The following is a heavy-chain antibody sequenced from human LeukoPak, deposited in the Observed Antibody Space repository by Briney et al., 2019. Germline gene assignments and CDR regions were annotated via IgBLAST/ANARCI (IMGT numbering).Heavy chain of an antibody. V-gene: IGHV3-23*01. CDR1: GFTFSSYA. Sequence: PGGSLRLSCAASGFTFSSYAMSWVRQAPGKGLEWVSAISGSGGSTYYADSVKGRFTISRDNSKNTLYLQMNSLRAEDTAVYYCAIPYYYDSSGYYPVGYWGQGTLVTVSS. J-gene: IGHJ4*02. D-gene: IGHD3-22*01. CDR3: AIPYYYDSSGYYPVGY. CDR2: ISGSGGST.